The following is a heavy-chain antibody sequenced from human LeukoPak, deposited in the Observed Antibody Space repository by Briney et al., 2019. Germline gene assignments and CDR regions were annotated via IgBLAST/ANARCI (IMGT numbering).Heavy chain of an antibody. Sequence: SETLSLTCTVSGGSISSSSYYWGWIRQPPGKGLEWIGSIYYSGSTYYNPSLKSRVTISVDTSKNQFSLKLSSVTAADTAVYYCARVRFLEWLIEGTYSYFDLWGRGTLVTVSS. CDR2: IYYSGST. CDR3: ARVRFLEWLIEGTYSYFDL. CDR1: GGSISSSSYY. J-gene: IGHJ2*01. D-gene: IGHD3-3*01. V-gene: IGHV4-39*07.